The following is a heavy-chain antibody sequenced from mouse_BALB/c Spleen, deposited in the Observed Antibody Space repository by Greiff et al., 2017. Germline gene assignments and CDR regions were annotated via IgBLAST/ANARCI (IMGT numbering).Heavy chain of an antibody. CDR2: IWSGGST. D-gene: IGHD2-4*01. V-gene: IGHV2-2*02. CDR3: ARRGLRRDRYAMDY. CDR1: GFSLTSYG. Sequence: VQLQQSGPGLVQPSQSLSITCTVSGFSLTSYGVHWVRQSPGKGLEWLGVIWSGGSTDYNAAFISRLSISKDNSKSQVFFKMNSLQANDTAIYYCARRGLRRDRYAMDYWGQGTSVTVSS. J-gene: IGHJ4*01.